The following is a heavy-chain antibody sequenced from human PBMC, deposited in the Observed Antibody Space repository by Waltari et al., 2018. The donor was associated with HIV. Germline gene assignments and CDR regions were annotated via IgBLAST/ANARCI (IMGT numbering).Heavy chain of an antibody. CDR2: IIGSGGST. J-gene: IGHJ4*02. Sequence: EVQLLESGGDWVQPGGSLRTSCAASGFTCSGYAMSWVRQAPGKVLEWFSAIIGSGGSTYYADSVKGRCTISRDNSKNTLFLQINSLRAEDTALYYCAKGFSGWSTFDSWGQGTLVTVSS. CDR3: AKGFSGWSTFDS. V-gene: IGHV3-23*01. D-gene: IGHD6-19*01. CDR1: GFTCSGYA.